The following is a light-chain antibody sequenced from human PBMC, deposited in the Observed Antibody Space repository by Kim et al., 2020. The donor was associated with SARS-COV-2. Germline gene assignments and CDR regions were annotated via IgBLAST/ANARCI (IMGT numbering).Light chain of an antibody. V-gene: IGKV3-15*01. CDR2: GAS. Sequence: EIVMTQSPATLSVSPGERATLSCRASQSVSSNLAWYQQKPGQPPRLLIYGASTRATGIPVRFSGSGSGTEFTLTISSLQSEDFAVYYCQQYNNWPLSFGGGTKVDIK. CDR3: QQYNNWPLS. J-gene: IGKJ4*01. CDR1: QSVSSN.